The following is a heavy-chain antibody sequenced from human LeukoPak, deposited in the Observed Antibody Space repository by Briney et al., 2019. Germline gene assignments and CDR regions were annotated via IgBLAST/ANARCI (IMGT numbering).Heavy chain of an antibody. CDR2: ISSSSSYI. J-gene: IGHJ4*02. CDR3: ARDGRRDGYSPFDY. CDR1: GFTFSSYN. Sequence: GGSLRLSCAASGFTFSSYNMNWVRQAPGKGLEWVSSISSSSSYIYYADSVKGRVTISRDNAKNSLYLQMNSLRAEDTAVYYCARDGRRDGYSPFDYWGQGTLVTVSS. V-gene: IGHV3-21*01. D-gene: IGHD5-24*01.